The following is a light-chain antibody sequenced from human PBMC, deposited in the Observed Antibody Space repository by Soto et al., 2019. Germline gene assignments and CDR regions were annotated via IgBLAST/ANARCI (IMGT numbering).Light chain of an antibody. V-gene: IGKV3-15*01. Sequence: EIVMTQSPATLSVSPGERATLSCRASQGVNNNLAWYQQKPGQAPRLLIYGASTRATGIPSRFSGSGSGTEFTLTISSLQSEDFAVYYCQHYNNWPPWTFGQGTKVEIK. CDR3: QHYNNWPPWT. J-gene: IGKJ1*01. CDR1: QGVNNN. CDR2: GAS.